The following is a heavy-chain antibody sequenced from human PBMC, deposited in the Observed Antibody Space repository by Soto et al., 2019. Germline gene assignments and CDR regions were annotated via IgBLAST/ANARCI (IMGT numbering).Heavy chain of an antibody. D-gene: IGHD3-10*01. CDR1: GFSFSGYG. CDR2: IWYDGSEK. CDR3: ARDEFLDY. J-gene: IGHJ4*02. Sequence: GGSLRLSCAASGFSFSGYGMHWVRQAPGKGLEWVAVIWYDGSEKYYADSVKGRFTISRDNSKNTLFLQMNSLRVEDTAVYYCARDEFLDYWGQGTLVTVSS. V-gene: IGHV3-33*01.